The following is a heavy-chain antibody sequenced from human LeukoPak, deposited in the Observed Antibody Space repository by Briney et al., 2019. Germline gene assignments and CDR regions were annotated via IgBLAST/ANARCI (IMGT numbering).Heavy chain of an antibody. Sequence: GESLKISCKGSGYSFTSYWIGWVRQMPGKGLERMGIIYPGDSDTRYSPSFQGQVTISADKSISTAYLQWSSLKASDTAMYYCASVLYDFWSGYPEAYFDYWGQGTLVIVSS. CDR1: GYSFTSYW. D-gene: IGHD3-3*01. V-gene: IGHV5-51*01. J-gene: IGHJ4*02. CDR3: ASVLYDFWSGYPEAYFDY. CDR2: IYPGDSDT.